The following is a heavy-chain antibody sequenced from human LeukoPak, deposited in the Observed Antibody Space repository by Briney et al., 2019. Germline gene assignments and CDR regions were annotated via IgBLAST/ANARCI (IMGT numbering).Heavy chain of an antibody. V-gene: IGHV3-30*19. D-gene: IGHD3-16*01. CDR3: AKDMSHYYGMDV. J-gene: IGHJ6*02. CDR1: GFGFSSYG. Sequence: GRSLRLSCAASGFGFSSYGMNWVRQAPGKGLEWVAVISHDGSNKYYADSVKGRFTISRDNSKNTLYLQMNSLRAEDTAVYYCAKDMSHYYGMDVWGQGTTVTVSS. CDR2: ISHDGSNK.